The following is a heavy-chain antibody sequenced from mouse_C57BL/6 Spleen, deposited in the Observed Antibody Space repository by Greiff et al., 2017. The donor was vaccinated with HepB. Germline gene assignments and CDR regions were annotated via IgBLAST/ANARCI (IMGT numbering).Heavy chain of an antibody. Sequence: EVQLKESGPELVKPGASVKISCKASGYSFTDYNMNWVKQSNGKSLEWIGVINPSYGTTSYNQKFKGKAPLTVDQSSSTAYRQLNSLTSEESAVYYVSRGSYYYGSKSPWYFDVWGTGTTVTVSS. CDR2: INPSYGTT. CDR3: SRGSYYYGSKSPWYFDV. CDR1: GYSFTDYN. V-gene: IGHV1-39*01. D-gene: IGHD1-1*01. J-gene: IGHJ1*03.